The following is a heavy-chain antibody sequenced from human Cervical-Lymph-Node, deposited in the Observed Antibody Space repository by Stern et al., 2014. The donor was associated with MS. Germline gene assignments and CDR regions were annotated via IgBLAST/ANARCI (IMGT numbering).Heavy chain of an antibody. CDR2: IWYDGSNK. CDR1: GFTFSSYG. CDR3: ARGMNSGYDHNWFDP. V-gene: IGHV3-33*01. J-gene: IGHJ5*02. Sequence: VHLVESGGGVVQPGRSLRLSCAASGFTFSSYGMHWVRQAPGKGLEWVAVIWYDGSNKYYADSVKGRFTISRDNSKNTLYLQMNSLRAEDTAVYYCARGMNSGYDHNWFDPWGQGTLVTVSS. D-gene: IGHD5-12*01.